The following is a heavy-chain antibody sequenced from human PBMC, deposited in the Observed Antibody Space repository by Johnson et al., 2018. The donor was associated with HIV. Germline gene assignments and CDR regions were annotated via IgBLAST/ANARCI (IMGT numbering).Heavy chain of an antibody. CDR2: LSNSGGST. Sequence: MLLVESGGGLVQPGGSLRLSCAASGFTFSNYAMNWVRPAPGKGLEWVSGLSNSGGSTYFADSVQGRFTISSDNSKNTLYLQMNSLRPENTAVYYCARFPPGERDDAFDIWGQGTMVTVSS. CDR1: GFTFSNYA. J-gene: IGHJ3*02. V-gene: IGHV3-23*04. CDR3: ARFPPGERDDAFDI. D-gene: IGHD1-1*01.